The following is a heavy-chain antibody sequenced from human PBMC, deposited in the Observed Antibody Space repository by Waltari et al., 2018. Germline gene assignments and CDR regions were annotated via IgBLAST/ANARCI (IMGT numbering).Heavy chain of an antibody. CDR3: ARGVRGVIYYYYGMDV. V-gene: IGHV4-34*01. J-gene: IGHJ6*02. CDR2: INHSGSN. CDR1: GGSFSGYY. Sequence: QVQLQQWGAGLLKPSETLSLTCAVYGGSFSGYYWSWFRQPPGKGLEWIGEINHSGSNDHNPSLKSVVTISVDTSKNQFSLKLSSVTAADTALYYCARGVRGVIYYYYGMDVWGQGTTVTVSS. D-gene: IGHD3-10*01.